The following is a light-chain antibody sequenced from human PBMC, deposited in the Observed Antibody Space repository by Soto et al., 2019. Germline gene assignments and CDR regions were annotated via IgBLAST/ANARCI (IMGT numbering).Light chain of an antibody. J-gene: IGKJ4*01. CDR1: QSISSY. CDR2: GAS. Sequence: DIPMTQSPSSLSASVGDRVTITCRASQSISSYLNWYQQKPGKAPNLLIYGASSLQSGVPSRFSGSGSGTDFTLTISSLQPEDFATYYCQQSYSTPLTFGGGTKVEIK. V-gene: IGKV1-39*01. CDR3: QQSYSTPLT.